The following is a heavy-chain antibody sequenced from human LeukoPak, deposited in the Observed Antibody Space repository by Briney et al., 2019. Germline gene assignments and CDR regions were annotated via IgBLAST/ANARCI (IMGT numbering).Heavy chain of an antibody. J-gene: IGHJ4*02. V-gene: IGHV1-2*02. CDR1: GYTFTGYY. D-gene: IGHD6-6*01. CDR2: INPNSGGT. Sequence: GASVKVSCKASGYTFTGYYMHWVRQAPGQGLEWMGWINPNSGGTNYAQKFQGRVIMTRDTSISTAYMELSRLRSDDTAVYYCAREYGSSSSNLFDYWGQGTLVTVSS. CDR3: AREYGSSSSNLFDY.